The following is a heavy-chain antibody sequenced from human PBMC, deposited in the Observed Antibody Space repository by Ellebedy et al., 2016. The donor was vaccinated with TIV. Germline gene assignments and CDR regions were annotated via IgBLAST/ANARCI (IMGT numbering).Heavy chain of an antibody. CDR2: INHSGST. Sequence: SETLSLTCAVYGGSFSGYYWSWIRQPPGKGLEWIGEINHSGSTNYNPSLKSRVTISVDTSKNQFSLKLSSVTAADTAVYYCARAGSSGWYGGITLFFDYWGQGTLVTVSS. CDR3: ARAGSSGWYGGITLFFDY. J-gene: IGHJ4*02. D-gene: IGHD6-13*01. V-gene: IGHV4-34*01. CDR1: GGSFSGYY.